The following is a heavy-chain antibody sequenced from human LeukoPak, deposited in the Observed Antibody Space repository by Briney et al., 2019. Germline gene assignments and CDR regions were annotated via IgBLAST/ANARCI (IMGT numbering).Heavy chain of an antibody. CDR3: TRDTFGARDS. J-gene: IGHJ4*02. CDR2: INEDGSST. V-gene: IGHV3-74*01. D-gene: IGHD3-10*01. Sequence: PGGSLRLSCAASGFSISTYVMTWVRQAPGKGLVWVSRINEDGSSTSYADSVRGRFTISRDNAKNTLYLQMNSLGAEDTAVYYCTRDTFGARDSWGQGTLVTVSS. CDR1: GFSISTYV.